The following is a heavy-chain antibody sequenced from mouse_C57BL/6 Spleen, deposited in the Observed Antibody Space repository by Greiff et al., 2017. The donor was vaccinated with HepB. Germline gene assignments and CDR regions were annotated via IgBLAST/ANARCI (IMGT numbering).Heavy chain of an antibody. Sequence: VHLVESGPELVKPGASVKISCKASGYAFSSSWMNWVKQRPGKGLEWIGRIYPGDGDTNYNGKFKGKATLTADKSASTAYMQLSSLTSEDSAVYFCARTTVVYFDYWGQGTTLTVSS. CDR3: ARTTVVYFDY. J-gene: IGHJ2*01. CDR1: GYAFSSSW. V-gene: IGHV1-82*01. CDR2: IYPGDGDT. D-gene: IGHD1-1*01.